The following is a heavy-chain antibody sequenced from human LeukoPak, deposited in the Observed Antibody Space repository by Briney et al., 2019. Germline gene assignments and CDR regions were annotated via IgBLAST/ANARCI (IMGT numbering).Heavy chain of an antibody. V-gene: IGHV3-23*01. Sequence: GGSLRLSCAASGFTFSSYAMSWVRQAPGKGLEWVSAISGSGGSTYYADSVKGRFTISRDNSKNTLYLQMNSLRAEDTAVYYCARDPPTDGDYSILSLDYWGQGTLVTVSS. D-gene: IGHD4-17*01. CDR1: GFTFSSYA. CDR3: ARDPPTDGDYSILSLDY. J-gene: IGHJ4*02. CDR2: ISGSGGST.